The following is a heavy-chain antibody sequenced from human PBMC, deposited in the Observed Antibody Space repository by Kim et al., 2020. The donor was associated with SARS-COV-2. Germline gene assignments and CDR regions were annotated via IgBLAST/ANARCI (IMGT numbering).Heavy chain of an antibody. Sequence: SETLSLTCTVSGGSISSSSYYWGWIRQPPGKGLEWIGSIYYSGSTYYNPSLKSRVTISVDTSKNQFSLKLSSVTAADTAVYYCARAIRRHFDYWGQGTLVTVSS. J-gene: IGHJ4*02. V-gene: IGHV4-39*01. CDR3: ARAIRRHFDY. CDR1: GGSISSSSYY. D-gene: IGHD2-21*01. CDR2: IYYSGST.